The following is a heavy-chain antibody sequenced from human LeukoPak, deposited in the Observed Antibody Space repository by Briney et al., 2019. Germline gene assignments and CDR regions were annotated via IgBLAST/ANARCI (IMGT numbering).Heavy chain of an antibody. J-gene: IGHJ4*02. CDR2: IYHSGST. Sequence: SETLSLTCAVSGGSISSSNWWSWVRQPPGKGLEWIGEIYHSGSTNYNPSLKSRVTISVDKSKNQSCLKLSSVTAADTAVYYCARGGARLGELSYFDYWGQGTLVTVSS. CDR1: GGSISSSNW. V-gene: IGHV4-4*02. CDR3: ARGGARLGELSYFDY. D-gene: IGHD3-16*02.